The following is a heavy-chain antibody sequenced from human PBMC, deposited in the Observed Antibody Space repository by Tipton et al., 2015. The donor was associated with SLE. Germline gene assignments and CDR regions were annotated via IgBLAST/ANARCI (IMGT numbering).Heavy chain of an antibody. Sequence: SLRLSCADSGFTFDDYAMHWVRQAPGKGLEWVSGISWNSGSIGYADSVKGRFTISRDNAKNSLYLQMNSLRAEDTAVYYCARGKGYFDYWGQGTLVTVSS. CDR2: ISWNSGSI. CDR3: ARGKGYFDY. J-gene: IGHJ4*02. CDR1: GFTFDDYA. V-gene: IGHV3-9*01.